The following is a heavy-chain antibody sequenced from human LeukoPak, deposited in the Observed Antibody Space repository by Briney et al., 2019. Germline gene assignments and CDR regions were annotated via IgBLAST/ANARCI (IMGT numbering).Heavy chain of an antibody. Sequence: SETLSLTCTVSGGSISSGGYYWRWIRQPPGKGLEWIGFIYHSGSTYYNPSLKSRVTISVDRSKNQFSLKLTSVTAADTAVYYCARDGRYCSSTSCQNDGFDIWGQGTMVTVSS. CDR3: ARDGRYCSSTSCQNDGFDI. J-gene: IGHJ3*02. V-gene: IGHV4-30-2*01. CDR2: IYHSGST. D-gene: IGHD2-2*01. CDR1: GGSISSGGYY.